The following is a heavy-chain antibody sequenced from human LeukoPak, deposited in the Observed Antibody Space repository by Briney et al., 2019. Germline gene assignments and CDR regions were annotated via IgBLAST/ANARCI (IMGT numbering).Heavy chain of an antibody. Sequence: SETLSLTCTVSGVSISSSSYYWAWLRQPPGKGLEWIGYIHTSGSNNQYPSLKSRVTISVDKSKNHFSLRLTSVTAADTAVYYCARLSAAVHLGAFDLWGQGTMVTVSS. CDR1: GVSISSSSYY. J-gene: IGHJ3*01. CDR2: IHTSGSN. V-gene: IGHV4-61*05. CDR3: ARLSAAVHLGAFDL. D-gene: IGHD3-3*01.